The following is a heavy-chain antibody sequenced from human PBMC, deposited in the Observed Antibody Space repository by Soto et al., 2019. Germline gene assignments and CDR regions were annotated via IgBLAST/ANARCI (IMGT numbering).Heavy chain of an antibody. CDR2: INAGNGNT. CDR1: GYTFTSYA. J-gene: IGHJ6*02. V-gene: IGHV1-3*01. CDR3: ATAPPITMIVVVIRSHPYCMDV. Sequence: ASVKVSCKASGYTFTSYAMHWVRQAPGQRLEWMGWINAGNGNTKYSQKFQGRVTITRDTSASTAYMELSSLRSEDTAVYYCATAPPITMIVVVIRSHPYCMDVWAQGTTVTVSS. D-gene: IGHD3-22*01.